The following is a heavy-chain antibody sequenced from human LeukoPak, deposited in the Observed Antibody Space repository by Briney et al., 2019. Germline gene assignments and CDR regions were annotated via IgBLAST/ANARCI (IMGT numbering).Heavy chain of an antibody. J-gene: IGHJ6*02. CDR2: INPNSGGT. D-gene: IGHD2-2*01. CDR1: GYTFTGYY. V-gene: IGHV1-2*02. CDR3: ARVTHKPIQLSYYYYYGMDV. Sequence: GASVKVSCKASGYTFTGYYMHWVRQAPGQGLEWMGWINPNSGGTNYAQKFQGRVTITADKSTSTAYMELSSLRSEDTAVYYCARVTHKPIQLSYYYYYGMDVWGQGTTVTVSS.